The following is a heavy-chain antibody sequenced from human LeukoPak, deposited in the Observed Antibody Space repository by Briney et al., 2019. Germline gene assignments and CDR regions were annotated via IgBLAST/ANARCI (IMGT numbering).Heavy chain of an antibody. CDR2: INHSGST. CDR1: DVSFSSYY. D-gene: IGHD6-13*01. Sequence: SETLSLTCAVYDVSFSSYYWSWIRQPPGKGLEWIGEINHSGSTNYNPSLKSRVTISVDTSKNQFSLKLSSVTAADTAVYYCGGGGTIAAAGVDYWGHGTLVTVSS. V-gene: IGHV4-34*01. CDR3: GGGGTIAAAGVDY. J-gene: IGHJ4*01.